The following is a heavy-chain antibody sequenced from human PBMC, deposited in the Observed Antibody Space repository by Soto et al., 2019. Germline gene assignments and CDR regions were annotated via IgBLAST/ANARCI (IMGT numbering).Heavy chain of an antibody. CDR3: ANLLNVAAAGTPHYYGVDV. V-gene: IGHV3-30*04. D-gene: IGHD6-13*01. CDR1: GFSFSVYP. Sequence: VQLVESGGGVVRPGRSLRLSCAASGFSFSVYPMNWVRQAPGKGLEWVAFISFDGSKTYYSDSVKGRFTISRDNSKNTVSLLMNNLRPGDAAVYHCANLLNVAAAGTPHYYGVDVWGQGTTVTVS. J-gene: IGHJ6*02. CDR2: ISFDGSKT.